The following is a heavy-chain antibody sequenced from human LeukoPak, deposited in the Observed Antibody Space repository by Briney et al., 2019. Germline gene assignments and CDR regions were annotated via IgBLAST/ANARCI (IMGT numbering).Heavy chain of an antibody. CDR2: ISCDGSNK. CDR3: AKDPSYGDYASYFDY. V-gene: IGHV3-30*18. Sequence: GGSLRLSCAASGFTFSSYGMHWVRQAPGKGLEWVAVISCDGSNKYYADSVKGRFTISRDNSKNTLYLQMNSLRAEDTAVYYCAKDPSYGDYASYFDYWGQGTLVTVSS. CDR1: GFTFSSYG. D-gene: IGHD4-17*01. J-gene: IGHJ4*02.